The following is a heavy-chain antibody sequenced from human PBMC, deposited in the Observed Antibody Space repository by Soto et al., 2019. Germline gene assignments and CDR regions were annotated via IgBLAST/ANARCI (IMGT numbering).Heavy chain of an antibody. J-gene: IGHJ4*02. V-gene: IGHV3-7*05. Sequence: EVQLVESGGGLVQPGGSLTLSCAASEFTFSSYYMSWVRQAPGKGLEWVANIKHDGSERDYLDSVKGRFTISRDNAKNSLYLQMNNLRADDTAVYFCARARAPYSDSHGCNVWGQGTLVTVSS. CDR1: EFTFSSYY. CDR3: ARARAPYSDSHGCNV. D-gene: IGHD5-18*01. CDR2: IKHDGSER.